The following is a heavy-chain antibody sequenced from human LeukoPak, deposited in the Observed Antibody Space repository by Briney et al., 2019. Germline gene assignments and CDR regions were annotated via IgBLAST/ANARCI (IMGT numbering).Heavy chain of an antibody. CDR2: ISGSGGDT. Sequence: GGSLRLPCAASGFTFSSYAMSWVRQAPGKGLEWVSAISGSGGDTYYGDSVKGRFTISRDNSKNTLFLQMNSLRAEDTAVYYCAKYDSFDHYYDSSGRFDCWGQGTLVTVSS. V-gene: IGHV3-23*01. CDR3: AKYDSFDHYYDSSGRFDC. D-gene: IGHD3-22*01. J-gene: IGHJ4*02. CDR1: GFTFSSYA.